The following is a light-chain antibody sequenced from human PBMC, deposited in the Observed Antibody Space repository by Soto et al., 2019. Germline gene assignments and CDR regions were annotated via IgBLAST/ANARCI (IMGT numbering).Light chain of an antibody. Sequence: DIQMTQSPSSLSASVGDRVTITCRASQSISSYLNWYQQKPGKAPKLLIYGASSLQSGVPSRFSGSGSGTDFTLTISRLQPEDFATYYCQQSYSTLWTFGQGTKVEIK. CDR2: GAS. CDR3: QQSYSTLWT. CDR1: QSISSY. V-gene: IGKV1-39*01. J-gene: IGKJ1*01.